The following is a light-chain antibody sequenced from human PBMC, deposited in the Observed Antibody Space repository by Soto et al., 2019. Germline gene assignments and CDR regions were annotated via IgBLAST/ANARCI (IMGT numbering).Light chain of an antibody. Sequence: EIVLTQSPATLSLSPGERATLSCRASQSVSSYLAWYQQKPGQAPRLLIYDASNRATGIPARFSGSGSGTDFTLTISSLEPEDFAVDYCQQRSNCVSFGGGTKVEIK. CDR1: QSVSSY. J-gene: IGKJ4*01. CDR2: DAS. CDR3: QQRSNCVS. V-gene: IGKV3-11*01.